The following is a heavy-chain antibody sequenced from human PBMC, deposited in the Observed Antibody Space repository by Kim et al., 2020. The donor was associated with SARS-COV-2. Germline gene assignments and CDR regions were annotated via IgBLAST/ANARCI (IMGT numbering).Heavy chain of an antibody. J-gene: IGHJ4*02. CDR3: AKDSAHGDDFWSGYYHYFDY. V-gene: IGHV3-23*01. D-gene: IGHD3-3*01. CDR2: ISGSGGST. CDR1: GFTFSSYA. Sequence: GGSLRLSCAASGFTFSSYAMSWVRQAPGKGLEWVSAISGSGGSTYYADSVKGRFTISRDNSKNTLYLQMNSLRAEDTAVYYCAKDSAHGDDFWSGYYHYFDYWGQGTLVTVSS.